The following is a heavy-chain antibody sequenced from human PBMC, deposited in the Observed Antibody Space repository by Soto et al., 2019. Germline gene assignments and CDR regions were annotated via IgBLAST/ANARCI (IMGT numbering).Heavy chain of an antibody. J-gene: IGHJ4*02. CDR2: IYASGGST. Sequence: QVQLMQSGAEVKKPGASVKVSCKASGYTFTSYNVHWVRQAPGQGLEWMGIIYASGGSTTYAQNFQGGLTVTRDTSTSTVYMELSSLRSDDTAVYYCFRGGFPDYGKEGRYWGQGTLVTVSS. CDR1: GYTFTSYN. CDR3: FRGGFPDYGKEGRY. D-gene: IGHD4-17*01. V-gene: IGHV1-46*01.